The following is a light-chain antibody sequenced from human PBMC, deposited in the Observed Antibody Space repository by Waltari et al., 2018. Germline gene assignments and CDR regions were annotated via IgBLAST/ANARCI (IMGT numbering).Light chain of an antibody. CDR1: DIGSKS. V-gene: IGLV3-21*04. CDR3: HLWDSSTVNWV. Sequence: SYVPTQPPSVSVAPGQTASLTCGGDDIGSKSVPWFQQKPGQAPVLVIYYDNDRPSGIPERFSGSNSGNTATLTISRVEAGDEADYYCHLWDSSTVNWVFGGGTKLTVL. CDR2: YDN. J-gene: IGLJ3*02.